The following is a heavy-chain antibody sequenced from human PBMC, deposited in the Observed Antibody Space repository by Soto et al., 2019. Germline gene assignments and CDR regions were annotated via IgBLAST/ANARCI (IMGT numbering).Heavy chain of an antibody. CDR3: AKGTSSWYYFDS. CDR1: GFSFSTYI. CDR2: ISGSAGSA. D-gene: IGHD6-13*01. V-gene: IGHV3-23*01. Sequence: HPGGSLRLSCAASGFSFSTYIMSWVRQAPGKGLEWVSSISGSAGSAYYADSVKGRFTISRDNSKNTVSVQMNSLRAEDTALYYCAKGTSSWYYFDSWGQGTLVTVSS. J-gene: IGHJ4*02.